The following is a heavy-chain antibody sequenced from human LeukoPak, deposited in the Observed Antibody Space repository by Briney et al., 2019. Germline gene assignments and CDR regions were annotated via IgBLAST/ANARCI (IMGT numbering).Heavy chain of an antibody. J-gene: IGHJ4*02. CDR1: RVSITSYY. CDR3: ARDDNGDYGVFDY. V-gene: IGHV4-59*01. Sequence: SETLSLTCTVSRVSITSYYWRWLRQPPGKGLKWISCIYKYGTAASNPSRQSRVSISLDTSKNQFSLKLPSVTAADTAVYYCARDDNGDYGVFDYWGQGALVTVSS. CDR2: IYKYGTA. D-gene: IGHD4-17*01.